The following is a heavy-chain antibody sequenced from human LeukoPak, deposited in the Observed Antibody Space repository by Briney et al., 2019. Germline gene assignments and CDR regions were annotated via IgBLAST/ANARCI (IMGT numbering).Heavy chain of an antibody. CDR3: ARAGRPVLQYYYYYYMDV. Sequence: GGSLRLSCAASGFTFNNYAMHWVRQAPGKGLEWVAVIWFDVNSNNYADSVKGRFTISRDNSKNTLSLQMNSLRADDTAVYYCARAGRPVLQYYYYYYMDVWGEGTTVTVSS. V-gene: IGHV3-33*01. D-gene: IGHD6-6*01. J-gene: IGHJ6*03. CDR2: IWFDVNSN. CDR1: GFTFNNYA.